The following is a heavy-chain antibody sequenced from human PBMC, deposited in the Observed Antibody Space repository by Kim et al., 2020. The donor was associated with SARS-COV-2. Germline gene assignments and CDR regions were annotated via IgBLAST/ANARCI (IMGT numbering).Heavy chain of an antibody. CDR3: ARDRGYNYPQSVDY. CDR1: GYTFTSYG. J-gene: IGHJ4*02. Sequence: ASVKVSCKASGYTFTSYGMNWVRQAPGQGLEWMGWINTNTGNPTYAQVFTGRFVFSLDTSVSTAYLQISSLRAEDTAVYYCARDRGYNYPQSVDYWGQGTLVTVSS. D-gene: IGHD5-18*01. CDR2: INTNTGNP. V-gene: IGHV7-4-1*02.